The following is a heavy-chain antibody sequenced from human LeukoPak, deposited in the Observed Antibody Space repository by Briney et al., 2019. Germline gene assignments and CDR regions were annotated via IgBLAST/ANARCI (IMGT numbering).Heavy chain of an antibody. CDR2: INPNSGGT. D-gene: IGHD2-2*01. Sequence: GASVTVSCTASRYTFTDYYMHWVRQAPGQGLEWMGWINPNSGGTNYAQKFQGRVTMTRDTSISTAYMELSRLRSDDTAVYYCARGGWSLGYCSSSSCLDWFDPWGQGTLVTVSS. CDR1: RYTFTDYY. J-gene: IGHJ5*02. CDR3: ARGGWSLGYCSSSSCLDWFDP. V-gene: IGHV1-2*02.